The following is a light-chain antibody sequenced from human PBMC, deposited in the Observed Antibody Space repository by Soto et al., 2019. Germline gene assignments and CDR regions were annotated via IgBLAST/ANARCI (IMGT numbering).Light chain of an antibody. CDR1: QSIVYSDGHAY. V-gene: IGKV2-30*01. CDR3: MHGTHWPPT. Sequence: DVVMTQSPLSLSVTLGQPASISCWSSQSIVYSDGHAYLNWFHQRPGQSPRRLIYQVSKRDSGVPYRFSGSGSGTDFTLQISRVEAEDVGLYYCMHGTHWPPTFGRGPKVEIQ. CDR2: QVS. J-gene: IGKJ1*01.